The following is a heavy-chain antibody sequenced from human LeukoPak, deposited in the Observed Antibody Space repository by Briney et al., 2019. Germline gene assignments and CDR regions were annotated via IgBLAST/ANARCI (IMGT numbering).Heavy chain of an antibody. CDR1: GYTLTKYA. Sequence: GASVKVSCKASGYTLTKYAMIWVRQAPGQGLEWMGWINTNSGNPTYAQGFTGRFVFSLDTSVTTAYLQISSLKAADTAVYYCARRSSFGSASYYDDYWGQGTLVTVSS. V-gene: IGHV7-4-1*02. J-gene: IGHJ4*02. CDR3: ARRSSFGSASYYDDY. D-gene: IGHD3-10*01. CDR2: INTNSGNP.